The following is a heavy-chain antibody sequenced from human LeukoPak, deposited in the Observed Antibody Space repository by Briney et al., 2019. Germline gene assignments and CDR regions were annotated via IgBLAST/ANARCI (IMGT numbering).Heavy chain of an antibody. Sequence: ASVEVSCKASGYTFTGYYMHWVRQAPGQGLEWMGWINPSSGGTNYAQKFQGRVTMTRDTSISTAYMELSRLRSDDTAVYYCARDYYGSGSYYGHMDVWGKGTTVTVSS. CDR2: INPSSGGT. CDR1: GYTFTGYY. V-gene: IGHV1-2*02. J-gene: IGHJ6*03. CDR3: ARDYYGSGSYYGHMDV. D-gene: IGHD3-10*01.